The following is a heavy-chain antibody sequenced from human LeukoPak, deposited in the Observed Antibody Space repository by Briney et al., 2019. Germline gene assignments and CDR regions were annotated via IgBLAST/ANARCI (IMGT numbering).Heavy chain of an antibody. CDR3: ARDRGTGDLDAFHI. D-gene: IGHD7-27*01. J-gene: IGHJ3*02. CDR2: IHHSGNT. V-gene: IGHV4-4*02. CDR1: GFTFSSYC. Sequence: GSLRLSCAASGFTFSSYCMNWVRQAPGKGLEWIGEIHHSGNTNYKTSLKSRVTISVDKSKNQVSLKVNSVTAADTAVYYCARDRGTGDLDAFHIWGQGTLVIVSS.